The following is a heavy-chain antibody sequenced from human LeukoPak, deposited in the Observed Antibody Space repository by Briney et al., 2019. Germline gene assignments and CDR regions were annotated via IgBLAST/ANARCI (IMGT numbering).Heavy chain of an antibody. V-gene: IGHV4-59*08. Sequence: PSETLSLTCTVSGGSIGSDYWSWIRQPPGKGLEWIGHIYYSGSTNYNPSLKSRVTISVDTSKNQFSLKLNSVTAADTAVYYCARQTGYFRYWGQGTLVAVSS. CDR3: ARQTGYFRY. D-gene: IGHD3-10*01. CDR2: IYYSGST. CDR1: GGSIGSDY. J-gene: IGHJ1*01.